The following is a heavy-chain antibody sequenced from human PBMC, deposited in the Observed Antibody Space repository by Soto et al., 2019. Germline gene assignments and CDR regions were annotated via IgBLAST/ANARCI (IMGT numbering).Heavy chain of an antibody. Sequence: ASVKVSCKASGYTFTGYYMHWVRQAPGQGLEWMGWINPNSGGTNYAQKFQGRVTMTRDTSISTAYMELSRLRSDDTAVYYYARDSSGWYVAFDIWGQGTMVTVSS. CDR1: GYTFTGYY. J-gene: IGHJ3*02. V-gene: IGHV1-2*02. CDR2: INPNSGGT. CDR3: ARDSSGWYVAFDI. D-gene: IGHD6-19*01.